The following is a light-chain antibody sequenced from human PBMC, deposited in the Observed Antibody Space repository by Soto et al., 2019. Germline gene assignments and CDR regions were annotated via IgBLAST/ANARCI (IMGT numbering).Light chain of an antibody. V-gene: IGLV2-14*01. CDR3: SSFTVSSTRV. J-gene: IGLJ3*02. CDR1: SSDVGGYNY. Sequence: QSALTQPASVSGSPGRSITMSCTGTSSDVGGYNYVSWYQQHPGKAPRLLIYDVSYRPSGVSNRFSGSKSGNTASLTISGLQAEDEADYYCSSFTVSSTRVFGGGTKLTVL. CDR2: DVS.